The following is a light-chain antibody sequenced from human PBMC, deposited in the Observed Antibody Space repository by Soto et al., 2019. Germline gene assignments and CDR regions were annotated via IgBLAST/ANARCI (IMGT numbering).Light chain of an antibody. J-gene: IGLJ2*01. CDR3: QAYDTTLSSLV. Sequence: QSVLTQAPSVSGAPGQRVTISCTGSSSNIGAGYDVQWYQHLPGTAPKLLIHGNTNRPSGVPDPFSGSKSGTSASLAITARQAEDEGDYYCQAYDTTLSSLVFGGGTKLTVL. V-gene: IGLV1-40*01. CDR2: GNT. CDR1: SSNIGAGYD.